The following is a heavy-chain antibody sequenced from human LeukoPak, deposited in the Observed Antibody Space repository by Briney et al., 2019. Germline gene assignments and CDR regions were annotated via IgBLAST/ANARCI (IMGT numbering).Heavy chain of an antibody. CDR1: GYTFTSYG. CDR2: IIPIFGTA. Sequence: GASVKVSCKAFGYTFTSYGISWVRQAPGQGLEWMGGIIPIFGTANYAQKFQGRVTITADESTSTAYMELSSLRSEDTAVYYCARTYGSGSYVFDPWGQGTLVTVSS. J-gene: IGHJ5*02. V-gene: IGHV1-69*13. CDR3: ARTYGSGSYVFDP. D-gene: IGHD3-10*01.